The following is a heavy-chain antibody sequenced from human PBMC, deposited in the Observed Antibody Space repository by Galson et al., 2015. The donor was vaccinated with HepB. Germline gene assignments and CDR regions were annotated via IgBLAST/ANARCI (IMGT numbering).Heavy chain of an antibody. J-gene: IGHJ5*02. V-gene: IGHV6-1*01. D-gene: IGHD6-13*01. Sequence: CAISGDSVSSNSAAWNWIRQSPSRGLEWLGGTYYRSKWYNDYAVSVKSRITINPDTSKNQFSLQLNSVTPEDTAVYYCARVGQQLTYNWFDPWGQGTLVTVSS. CDR1: GDSVSSNSAA. CDR3: ARVGQQLTYNWFDP. CDR2: TYYRSKWYN.